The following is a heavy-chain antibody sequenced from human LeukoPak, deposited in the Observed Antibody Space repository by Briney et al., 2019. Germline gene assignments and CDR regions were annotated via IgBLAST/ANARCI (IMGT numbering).Heavy chain of an antibody. CDR1: GFTFSSYA. J-gene: IGHJ4*02. CDR2: ISGSGGST. CDR3: AKVNNWNLRGHCFDY. V-gene: IGHV3-23*01. Sequence: GGSLRLSCAASGFTFSSYAMSWVRQAPGKRLEWVSAISGSGGSTYYADSVKGRFTISRDNSKNTLYLQMNSLRAEDTAVYYCAKVNNWNLRGHCFDYWGQGTLVTVSS. D-gene: IGHD1-7*01.